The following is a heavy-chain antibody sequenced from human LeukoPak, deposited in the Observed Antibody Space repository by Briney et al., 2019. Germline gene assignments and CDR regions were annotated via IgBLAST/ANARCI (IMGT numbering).Heavy chain of an antibody. Sequence: SETQSLTCAVSGASISSHYWSWIRQPPGKGLEGIGYVSNSGNSRYNPSLKSRASMSVDTPKIEFSLNQRSVSAADTAVYYCATMGRTCDNPDCYSWLDPRGQGILVTVSS. D-gene: IGHD2-21*01. CDR1: GASISSHY. CDR2: VSNSGNS. CDR3: ATMGRTCDNPDCYSWLDP. V-gene: IGHV4-59*11. J-gene: IGHJ5*02.